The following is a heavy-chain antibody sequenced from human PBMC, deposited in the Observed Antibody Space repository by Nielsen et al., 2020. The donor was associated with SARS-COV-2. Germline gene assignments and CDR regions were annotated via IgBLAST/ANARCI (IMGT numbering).Heavy chain of an antibody. CDR3: ARARATIFGLVMSYGMDV. V-gene: IGHV1-8*01. D-gene: IGHD3/OR15-3a*01. Sequence: ASVKASCKASGYIFTSYDINWVRQAPGQGLEWMGWMSPNSGNIGYAQKFQGRLTVTRNISISTVYMELSSLRSDDTAVYFCARARATIFGLVMSYGMDVWGQGTTVAVSS. J-gene: IGHJ6*02. CDR2: MSPNSGNI. CDR1: GYIFTSYD.